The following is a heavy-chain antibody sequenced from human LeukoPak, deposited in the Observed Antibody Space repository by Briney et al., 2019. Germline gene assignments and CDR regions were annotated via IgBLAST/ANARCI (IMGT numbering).Heavy chain of an antibody. CDR2: INHSGST. J-gene: IGHJ4*02. CDR3: ARAVDTAMVTPFDY. V-gene: IGHV4-34*01. Sequence: KPSETLSLTCAVYGGSFSGYYWSCIRQLPGKWLEWIGEINHSGSTNYNPSLKSRVTISVDTSKNQFSLKLSSVTAADTAVYYCARAVDTAMVTPFDYWGQGTLVTVSS. CDR1: GGSFSGYY. D-gene: IGHD5-18*01.